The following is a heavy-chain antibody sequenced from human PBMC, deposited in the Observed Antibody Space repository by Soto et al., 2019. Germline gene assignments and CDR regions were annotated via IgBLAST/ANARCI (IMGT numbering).Heavy chain of an antibody. Sequence: QVQLVQSGAEVKKPGSSVKVSCKASGGTFSSYTISWVRQAPGQGLEWMGRIIPILGIANYAQKFQGRVTITADKSTSTAYMELSSLRSEDTAVYYCARVRGDGRYCSSTSCSMFDPWGQGTLVTVSS. D-gene: IGHD2-2*01. J-gene: IGHJ5*02. V-gene: IGHV1-69*02. CDR1: GGTFSSYT. CDR2: IIPILGIA. CDR3: ARVRGDGRYCSSTSCSMFDP.